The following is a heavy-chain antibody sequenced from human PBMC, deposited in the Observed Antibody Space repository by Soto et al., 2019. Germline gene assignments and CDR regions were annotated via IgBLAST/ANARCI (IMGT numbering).Heavy chain of an antibody. D-gene: IGHD3-22*01. CDR3: ARVKSYYHTSGYSVLDY. CDR2: INPNSGGT. V-gene: IGHV1-2*02. CDR1: GYTFTGYY. Sequence: GESVKVSCKASGYTFTGYYMHWVRQAPGQGLEWMGWINPNSGGTNYAQKVQGRVTMTRDTSISTAYMELSRLRSDDTAVYYCARVKSYYHTSGYSVLDYCGHRTLLTVSS. J-gene: IGHJ4*01.